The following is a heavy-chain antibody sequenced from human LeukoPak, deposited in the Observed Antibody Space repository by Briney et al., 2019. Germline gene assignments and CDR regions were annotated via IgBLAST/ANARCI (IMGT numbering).Heavy chain of an antibody. CDR3: AREVPERPPYFDY. CDR2: IIPILGIA. CDR1: GGTFSSYA. Sequence: ASVKVSCKASGGTFSSYAISWVRQAPGQGLEWMGRIIPILGIANYAQKFQGRVTITADKSTSTAYMELSSLGSEDTAVYYCAREVPERPPYFDYWGQGTLVTVSS. D-gene: IGHD1-14*01. J-gene: IGHJ4*02. V-gene: IGHV1-69*04.